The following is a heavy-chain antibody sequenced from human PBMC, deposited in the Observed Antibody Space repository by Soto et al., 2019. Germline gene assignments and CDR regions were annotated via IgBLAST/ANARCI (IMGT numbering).Heavy chain of an antibody. Sequence: XSVKVSCKASGYTFTSYGISWVRQAPGQGLEWMGWISAYNGNTNYAQKLQGRVTMTTDTSTSTAYMELRSLRSDDTAVYYCARVEIAAYGVLYGMDVWGQGTTFTVSS. CDR2: ISAYNGNT. CDR3: ARVEIAAYGVLYGMDV. V-gene: IGHV1-18*04. CDR1: GYTFTSYG. J-gene: IGHJ6*02. D-gene: IGHD6-6*01.